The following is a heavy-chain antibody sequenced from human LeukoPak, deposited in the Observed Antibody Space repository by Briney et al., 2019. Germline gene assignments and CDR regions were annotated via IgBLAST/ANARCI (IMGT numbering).Heavy chain of an antibody. CDR3: ARDVQGQRLKDY. CDR2: INPNSGGT. D-gene: IGHD6-25*01. Sequence: GASVKVSCKASGYTFTGYYMHWVRQAPGQGLEWMGWINPNSGGTNYAQKFQGRVTMTRDTSISTAYMELSRLGSDGTAVYYCARDVQGQRLKDYWGQGTLVTVSS. CDR1: GYTFTGYY. V-gene: IGHV1-2*02. J-gene: IGHJ4*02.